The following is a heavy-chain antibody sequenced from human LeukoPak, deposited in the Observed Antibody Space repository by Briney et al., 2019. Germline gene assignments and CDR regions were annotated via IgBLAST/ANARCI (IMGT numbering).Heavy chain of an antibody. J-gene: IGHJ6*02. Sequence: GGSLRLSCAASGFTVSSNYMSWVRQAPGKGLEWVSVIYSGGSTYYADSVKGRFTISRHNSKNTLYLQMNSLRAEDTAVYYCAXXVXXXXAXGTFPPRKGNGRRMDVWGQGTTVTVSS. D-gene: IGHD6-13*01. CDR1: GFTVSSNY. V-gene: IGHV3-53*04. CDR3: AXXVXXXXAXGTFPPRKGNGRRMDV. CDR2: IYSGGST.